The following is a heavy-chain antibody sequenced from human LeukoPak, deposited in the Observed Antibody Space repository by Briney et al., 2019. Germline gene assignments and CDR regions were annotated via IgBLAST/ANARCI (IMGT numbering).Heavy chain of an antibody. J-gene: IGHJ5*02. V-gene: IGHV3-30*18. D-gene: IGHD3-22*01. CDR1: GFTFSSYG. CDR3: AKAGVAGTKYYYDSSGYYYYNWFDP. CDR2: ISYDGRNK. Sequence: GGSLRLSCAASGFTFSSYGMHWVRQAPGHGRDLGAFISYDGRNKYSAGFVKGRFTISRDNSKNTLYLQMNSLRAEDTAVYYCAKAGVAGTKYYYDSSGYYYYNWFDPWGQGTLVTVSS.